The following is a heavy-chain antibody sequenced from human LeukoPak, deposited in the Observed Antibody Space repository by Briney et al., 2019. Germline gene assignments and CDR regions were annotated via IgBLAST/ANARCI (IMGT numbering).Heavy chain of an antibody. V-gene: IGHV3-74*01. D-gene: IGHD3-22*01. CDR1: GFTFSSYW. Sequence: PGGSLRLSCAASGFTFSSYWMRWVRHAPGKGLVWVSRINSDGSSTSYADSVKGRFTISRDNAKNTLYRQRNSLRAEDTAVYYCARVRYYYDSSGYYTHYYIDYWGQGTLVTVSS. CDR2: INSDGSST. J-gene: IGHJ4*02. CDR3: ARVRYYYDSSGYYTHYYIDY.